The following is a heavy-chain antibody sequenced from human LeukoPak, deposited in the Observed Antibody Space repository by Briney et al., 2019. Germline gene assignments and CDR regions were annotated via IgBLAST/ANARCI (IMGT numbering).Heavy chain of an antibody. CDR2: INPSGGST. D-gene: IGHD3-22*01. V-gene: IGHV1-46*01. Sequence: RASVKVSCKASGYTFTSYYMHWVRQAPGQGLEWVGIINPSGGSTSYAQKFQGRVTMTRDTSTSTVYMELSSLRSEDTAVYYCARYYYDSSGYTIPLPYYYYGMDVWGQGTTVTVSS. CDR3: ARYYYDSSGYTIPLPYYYYGMDV. CDR1: GYTFTSYY. J-gene: IGHJ6*02.